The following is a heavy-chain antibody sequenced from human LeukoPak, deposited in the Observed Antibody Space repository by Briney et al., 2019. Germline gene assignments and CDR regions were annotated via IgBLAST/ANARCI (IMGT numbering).Heavy chain of an antibody. J-gene: IGHJ4*02. CDR1: GFSIRNYW. CDR3: ATDAAGLEY. Sequence: PGGSLRLSCTASGFSIRNYWMHWVRQTPGKGLVWVSRIKNDGTTTTYADSEEGRFTISRDNAKNTVYLQMSSLRGEDTGVYYCATDAAGLEYWGQGTLVTVSS. CDR2: IKNDGTTT. V-gene: IGHV3-74*01. D-gene: IGHD1-14*01.